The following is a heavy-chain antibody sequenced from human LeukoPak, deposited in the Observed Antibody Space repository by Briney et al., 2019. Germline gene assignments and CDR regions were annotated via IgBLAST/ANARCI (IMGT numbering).Heavy chain of an antibody. D-gene: IGHD1-26*01. CDR2: IGDSGGNT. CDR1: GFTFSSYP. CDR3: ARDVGITVGATDY. J-gene: IGHJ4*02. Sequence: QPGGSLRLSCAASGFTFSSYPMTWVRQAPGKGLDWVSTIGDSGGNTLYADSVKGRFTISRDNSKNTLFLQMISLRAEDTAVYYCARDVGITVGATDYWGQGALVTVSS. V-gene: IGHV3-23*01.